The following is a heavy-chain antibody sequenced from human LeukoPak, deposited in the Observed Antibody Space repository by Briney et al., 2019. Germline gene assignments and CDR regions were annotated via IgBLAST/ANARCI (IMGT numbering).Heavy chain of an antibody. Sequence: SETLSLTCTVSGGSISSGSYDWSWIRQPAGKGLERIGRIYTSERTNYNPSLKSRVTISVDTSKNQFSLKLSSVTAADTAVYYCARDSRRDGYNLYAFDIWGQGTMVTVSS. CDR1: GGSISSGSYD. CDR2: IYTSERT. CDR3: ARDSRRDGYNLYAFDI. J-gene: IGHJ3*02. V-gene: IGHV4-61*02. D-gene: IGHD5-24*01.